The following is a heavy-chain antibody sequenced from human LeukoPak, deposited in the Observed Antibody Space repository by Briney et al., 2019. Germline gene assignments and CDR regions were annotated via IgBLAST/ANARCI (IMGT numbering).Heavy chain of an antibody. CDR3: ARDDPFDFWSVGDAFDI. D-gene: IGHD3-3*01. J-gene: IGHJ3*02. Sequence: PGGSLRLSCAASGFTFSSYWMSWVRQAPGKGLEWVANIKQDGSEKYYVDSVKGRFTISRDNAKNSLYLQMNSLRAEDTAVYYCARDDPFDFWSVGDAFDIWGQGTMVTVSS. CDR1: GFTFSSYW. CDR2: IKQDGSEK. V-gene: IGHV3-7*01.